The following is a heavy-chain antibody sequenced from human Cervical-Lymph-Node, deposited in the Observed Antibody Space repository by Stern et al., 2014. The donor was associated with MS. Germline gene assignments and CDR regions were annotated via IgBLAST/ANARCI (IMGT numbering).Heavy chain of an antibody. D-gene: IGHD2-8*01. CDR1: GYTFTSYG. Sequence: VQLVQSGTEVKKPGASLIVSCKASGYTFTSYGISWVRQAPGQGLEWVGWISADSGTTRYAQNLRDRITLTRDTSTGTVYMELRTLRSEDTAVYYCARDKMHAFDYWGQGTQVSVSS. CDR2: ISADSGTT. V-gene: IGHV1-18*01. J-gene: IGHJ4*02. CDR3: ARDKMHAFDY.